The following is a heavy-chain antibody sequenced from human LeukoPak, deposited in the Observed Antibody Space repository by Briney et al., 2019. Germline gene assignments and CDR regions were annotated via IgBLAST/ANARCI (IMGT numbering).Heavy chain of an antibody. CDR3: AKDRGGYDSDYYYYSMDV. CDR2: ISGSGGST. J-gene: IGHJ6*02. Sequence: GGSLGLSCAASGFTFSSYAMSWVRQAPGKGLEWVSAISGSGGSTYYADSVKGRFTISRDNSKNTLYLQKNSLRAEDTAVYYCAKDRGGYDSDYYYYSMDVWGQGTTVTVSS. D-gene: IGHD5-12*01. V-gene: IGHV3-23*01. CDR1: GFTFSSYA.